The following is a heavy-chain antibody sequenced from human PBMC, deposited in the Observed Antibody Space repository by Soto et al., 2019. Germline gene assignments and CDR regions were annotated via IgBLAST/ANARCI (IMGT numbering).Heavy chain of an antibody. CDR1: GFTFSSYG. CDR3: AKSYSNYEPYYFDY. V-gene: IGHV3-30*18. J-gene: IGHJ4*02. CDR2: ISYDGSNK. Sequence: GGSLRLSCAASGFTFSSYGMHWVRQAPGKGLEWVAVISYDGSNKYYADSVKGRFTISRDNSKNTLYLQMNSLRAEDTAVYYCAKSYSNYEPYYFDYWGQGTLVTVSS. D-gene: IGHD4-4*01.